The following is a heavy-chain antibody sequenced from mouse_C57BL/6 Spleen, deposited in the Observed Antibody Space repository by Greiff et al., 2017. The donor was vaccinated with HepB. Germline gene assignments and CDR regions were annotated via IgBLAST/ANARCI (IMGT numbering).Heavy chain of an antibody. J-gene: IGHJ2*01. V-gene: IGHV1-53*01. CDR1: GYTFTSYW. D-gene: IGHD2-4*01. CDR2: INPSNGGT. Sequence: QVHVKQPGTELVKPGASVKLSCKASGYTFTSYWMHWVKQRPGQGLEWIGNINPSNGGTNYNEKFKSKATLTVDKSSSTAYMQLSGLTSEDSAVYYCARCWDYGYFDYWGQGTTLTVSS. CDR3: ARCWDYGYFDY.